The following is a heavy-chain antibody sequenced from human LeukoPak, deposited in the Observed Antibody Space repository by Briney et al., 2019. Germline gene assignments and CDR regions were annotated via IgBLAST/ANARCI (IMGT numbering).Heavy chain of an antibody. CDR3: ARQRGLGLWYFDY. D-gene: IGHD3-16*01. V-gene: IGHV4-39*01. J-gene: IGHJ4*02. CDR2: IHDSGRT. Sequence: SETLSLTCTGSSDSIITTSYWWGWIRQPPGKGLEWIGSIHDSGRTHYSPSLKSRVTLSVDTSRNQFSLKLSPVTAADTAVYYCARQRGLGLWYFDYWGRGTLVTVSS. CDR1: SDSIITTSYW.